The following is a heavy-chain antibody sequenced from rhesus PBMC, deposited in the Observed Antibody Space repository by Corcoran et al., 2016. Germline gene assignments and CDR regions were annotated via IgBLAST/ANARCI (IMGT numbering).Heavy chain of an antibody. CDR3: ATDYPNYCSGSGFINSLDV. CDR1: GYSFTDYY. D-gene: IGHD2-21*01. CDR2: VDHKDGEA. J-gene: IGHJ5-2*02. Sequence: GAEVKKPGASVKISCKASGYSFTDYYLHWVRQAPGKGLEWMGRVDHKDGEADYAQNVHTRVTITADTSTDTAYMELSSLRSEDKAMYYCATDYPNYCSGSGFINSLDVWGRGVLVTVSS. V-gene: IGHV1-111*02.